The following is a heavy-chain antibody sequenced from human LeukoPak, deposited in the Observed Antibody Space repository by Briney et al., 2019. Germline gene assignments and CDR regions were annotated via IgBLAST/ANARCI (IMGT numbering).Heavy chain of an antibody. CDR2: MNPNSGNT. CDR3: ARWMATLSNFDY. CDR1: GYTFTSYD. V-gene: IGHV1-8*01. Sequence: ASVKVSCKASGYTFTSYDINWVRQATGQGLEWMGWMNPNSGNTGYTQKFQGRVTFTRNTSISTAYMELSSLRFDDTAVYYCARWMATLSNFDYWGQGTLVTVSS. D-gene: IGHD5-24*01. J-gene: IGHJ4*02.